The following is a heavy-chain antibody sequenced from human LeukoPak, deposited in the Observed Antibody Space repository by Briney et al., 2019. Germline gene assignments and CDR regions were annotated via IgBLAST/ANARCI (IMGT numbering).Heavy chain of an antibody. CDR3: AKDHYDSGGTYTFDP. V-gene: IGHV3-30*18. J-gene: IGHJ5*02. CDR1: GFTFGNYG. Sequence: GRSLRLSCAASGFTFGNYGMHWVRQAPGKGLEWVAVILYDGNNKYYTDSVKGRFTISRDNSKNTLYLQMNSLRAEDTAVYYCAKDHYDSGGTYTFDPWGQGTLVTVSS. CDR2: ILYDGNNK. D-gene: IGHD3-22*01.